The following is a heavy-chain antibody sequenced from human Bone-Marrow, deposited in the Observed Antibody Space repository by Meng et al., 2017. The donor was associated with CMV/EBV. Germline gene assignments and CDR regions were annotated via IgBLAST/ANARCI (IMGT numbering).Heavy chain of an antibody. V-gene: IGHV3-74*01. CDR3: ARPYYDFWSGPYAFDL. D-gene: IGHD3-3*01. J-gene: IGHJ3*01. CDR2: INSDGSST. Sequence: GESLKISCAASGFTFSSYWMHWVRQAPGKGLVWVSRINSDGSSTSYADSVKGRFTLSRDNATNTLYLQMNSLRAEDTAVYYCARPYYDFWSGPYAFDLLGQGTMVTVSS. CDR1: GFTFSSYW.